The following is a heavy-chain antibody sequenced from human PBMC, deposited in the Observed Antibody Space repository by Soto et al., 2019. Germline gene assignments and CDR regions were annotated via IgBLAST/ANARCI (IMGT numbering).Heavy chain of an antibody. CDR1: GFTFSSYA. J-gene: IGHJ4*02. CDR2: ISGSGGST. D-gene: IGHD3-9*01. CDR3: AKDAPYYDILTGPRMPFDY. V-gene: IGHV3-23*01. Sequence: GGSLRLSCAASGFTFSSYAMSWVRQAPGKGLEWVSAISGSGGSTYYADSVKGRFTISRDNSKNTLYLQMNSLRAEDTAVYYCAKDAPYYDILTGPRMPFDYWGQGTLVTVSS.